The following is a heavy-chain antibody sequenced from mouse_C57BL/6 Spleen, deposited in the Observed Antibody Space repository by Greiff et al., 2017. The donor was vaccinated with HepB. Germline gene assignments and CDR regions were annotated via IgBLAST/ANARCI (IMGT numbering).Heavy chain of an antibody. CDR3: ARRSLTGRGYYFDY. Sequence: DVMLVESGGGLVKPGGSLKLSCAASGFTFSDYGMHWVRQAPEKGLEWVAYISSGSSTIYYADTVKGRFTISRDNAKNTLFLQMTSLRSEDTAMYYCARRSLTGRGYYFDYWGQGTTLTVSS. J-gene: IGHJ2*01. CDR1: GFTFSDYG. D-gene: IGHD4-1*01. CDR2: ISSGSSTI. V-gene: IGHV5-17*01.